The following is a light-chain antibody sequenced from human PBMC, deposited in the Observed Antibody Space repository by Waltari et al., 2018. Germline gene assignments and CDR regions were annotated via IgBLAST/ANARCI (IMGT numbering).Light chain of an antibody. CDR1: QGISSY. Sequence: AIRMTQSPSSLSASTGDRVTITRRASQGISSYLAWYQQKPGKAPKLLIYAASTLQSGVPSRFSGSGAGTDFTLTISCLQSEDFATYYCQQYYSYPRTFGPGTKVDI. J-gene: IGKJ3*01. CDR3: QQYYSYPRT. CDR2: AAS. V-gene: IGKV1-8*01.